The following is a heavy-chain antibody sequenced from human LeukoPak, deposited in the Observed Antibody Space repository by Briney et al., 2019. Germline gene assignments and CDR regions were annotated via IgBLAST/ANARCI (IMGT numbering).Heavy chain of an antibody. D-gene: IGHD3-3*01. J-gene: IGHJ5*02. CDR1: GFTFSSYG. Sequence: PGGSLRLSCAASGFTFSSYGMSWVRQAPGKGLEWIGSISHSGSTYYNPSLKSRVTISVDTSKNQFSLKLSSVTAADTAVYYCARDSGYYDFWSGYFLSATPGGGFDPWGQGTLVTVSS. V-gene: IGHV4-38-2*02. CDR3: ARDSGYYDFWSGYFLSATPGGGFDP. CDR2: ISHSGST.